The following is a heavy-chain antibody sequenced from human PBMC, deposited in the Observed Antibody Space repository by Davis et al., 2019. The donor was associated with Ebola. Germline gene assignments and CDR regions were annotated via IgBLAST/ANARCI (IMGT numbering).Heavy chain of an antibody. J-gene: IGHJ5*02. Sequence: ASVKVSCKASGYTLVSYYAHWVRQAPGQGLEWMGIINPSGGTTTYAQKFQGRVTMTRDTSTNTLYMELSSLTSGDTAVYYCARDDWNQNWFDPWGQGTLVTVSS. CDR3: ARDDWNQNWFDP. CDR2: INPSGGTT. V-gene: IGHV1-46*01. CDR1: GYTLVSYY. D-gene: IGHD1-1*01.